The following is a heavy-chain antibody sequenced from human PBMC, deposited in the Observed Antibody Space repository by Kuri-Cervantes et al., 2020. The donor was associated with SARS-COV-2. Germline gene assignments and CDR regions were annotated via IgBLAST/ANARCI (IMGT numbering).Heavy chain of an antibody. V-gene: IGHV3-7*01. D-gene: IGHD3-3*02. Sequence: GESLKISCAASGFTFSSYGMHWVRQAPGKGLEWVANIKQDGSEKHYVDSMKGRFTTSRDNSKNTLYLQMNSLRAEDTAVYYCARGGRIFGVVIVPYYYGMDVWGQGTTVTVSS. CDR3: ARGGRIFGVVIVPYYYGMDV. CDR1: GFTFSSYG. CDR2: IKQDGSEK. J-gene: IGHJ6*02.